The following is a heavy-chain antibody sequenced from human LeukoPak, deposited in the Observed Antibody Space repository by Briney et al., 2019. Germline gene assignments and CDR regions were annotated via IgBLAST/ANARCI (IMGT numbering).Heavy chain of an antibody. CDR2: INPNSGGT. Sequence: ASVKVSCKASGYTFTGYYMHWVRQAPGQGLEWMGWINPNSGGTNYAQKFQGRVTMARDTSISTAYMELSRLRSDDTAVYYCAGTGYNWNGFDYWGQGTLVTVSS. D-gene: IGHD1-1*01. V-gene: IGHV1-2*02. CDR3: AGTGYNWNGFDY. J-gene: IGHJ4*02. CDR1: GYTFTGYY.